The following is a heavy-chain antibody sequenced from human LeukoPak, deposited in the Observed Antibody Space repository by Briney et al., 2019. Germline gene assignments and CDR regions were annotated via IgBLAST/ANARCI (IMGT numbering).Heavy chain of an antibody. CDR3: ARGDLLD. J-gene: IGHJ4*02. Sequence: ASVKVSCKASGYTFTGYYMHWVRQAPGQGLEWMGWINPNSGATDYAQRFQGRVTMTRDTTITTAYMELSSLISDDTAVYYCARGDLLDWGQGTLVTVSS. CDR1: GYTFTGYY. V-gene: IGHV1-2*02. CDR2: INPNSGAT.